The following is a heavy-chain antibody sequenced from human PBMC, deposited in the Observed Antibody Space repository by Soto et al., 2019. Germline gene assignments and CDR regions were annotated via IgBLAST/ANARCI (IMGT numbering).Heavy chain of an antibody. J-gene: IGHJ3*02. CDR3: AKDSTSYNGIYDPFDI. V-gene: IGHV3-23*01. Sequence: EVQLLESGGGLVQPGGSLRLSCEASGFIFSNYAMSWVRQGPGKGLEWVSVIGGAAVSTDCADSVKGRCTVSRDDSKNTLYLELDSLRDDDPAVYYCAKDSTSYNGIYDPFDIWGQGTMVTVSS. CDR1: GFIFSNYA. CDR2: IGGAAVST. D-gene: IGHD1-1*01.